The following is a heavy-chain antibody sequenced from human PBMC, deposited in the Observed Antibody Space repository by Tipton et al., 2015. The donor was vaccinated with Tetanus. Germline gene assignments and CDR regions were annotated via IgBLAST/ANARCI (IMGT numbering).Heavy chain of an antibody. J-gene: IGHJ4*02. V-gene: IGHV3-21*06. Sequence: SLRLSCEVSGFSFSNYRMNWVRQAPGKGLEWVSSISSTSTYIDYGDAVKGRFTISRDNTQNSVYLQMDSLRVEDTAVYYCASGSSLDYWGQGALVTVSS. CDR1: GFSFSNYR. CDR2: ISSTSTYI. CDR3: ASGSSLDY. D-gene: IGHD6-19*01.